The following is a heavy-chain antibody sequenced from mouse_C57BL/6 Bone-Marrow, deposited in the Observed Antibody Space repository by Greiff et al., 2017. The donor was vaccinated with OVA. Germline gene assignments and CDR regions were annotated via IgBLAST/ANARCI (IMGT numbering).Heavy chain of an antibody. CDR3: ARGGYYDYDGGGWFAY. V-gene: IGHV1-18*01. Sequence: VQLQQSGPELAKPGASVKIPCKASGYTFTDYNMDWVKQSHGKSLEWIGDINSNNGGTIYNQKFKGKATLTVDKSSSTAYMELRSLTSEDTAVYYGARGGYYDYDGGGWFAYWGQGTLVTVSA. D-gene: IGHD2-4*01. CDR2: INSNNGGT. J-gene: IGHJ3*01. CDR1: GYTFTDYN.